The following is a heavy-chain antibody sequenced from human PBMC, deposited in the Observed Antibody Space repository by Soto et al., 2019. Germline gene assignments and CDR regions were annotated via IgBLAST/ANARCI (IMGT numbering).Heavy chain of an antibody. J-gene: IGHJ4*02. CDR1: GLTFSSYP. CDR3: AKDGNRGIHIGN. CDR2: ISVSAGTT. Sequence: EVQLLESGAGLVQPGGSLRLSCAASGLTFSSYPMSWVRQAPGKGLQWVSSISVSAGTTYYADSVKGRFTISRDNSKNTLYLQKNSLRGEDKAVDYWAKDGNRGIHIGNWGQGTLVTVSS. V-gene: IGHV3-23*01.